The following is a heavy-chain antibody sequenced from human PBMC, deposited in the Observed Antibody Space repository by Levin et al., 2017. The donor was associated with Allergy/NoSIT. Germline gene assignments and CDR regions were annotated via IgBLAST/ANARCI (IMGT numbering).Heavy chain of an antibody. Sequence: SETLSLTCTVSGDSTNNYFWSWIRQPPGKGLEWIGYISRSGSTRDNPSLRTRLSISVDTSKNNFSLKLNSVPAADTAVYYCARFFSSYHSGGYYQPNYFDYWGQGTLVTVSS. CDR1: GDSTNNYF. J-gene: IGHJ4*02. D-gene: IGHD3-22*01. V-gene: IGHV4-59*08. CDR3: ARFFSSYHSGGYYQPNYFDY. CDR2: ISRSGST.